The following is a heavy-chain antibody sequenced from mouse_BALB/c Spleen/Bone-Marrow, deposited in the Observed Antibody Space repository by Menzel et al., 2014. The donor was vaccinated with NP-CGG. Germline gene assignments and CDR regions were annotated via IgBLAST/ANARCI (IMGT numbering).Heavy chain of an antibody. V-gene: IGHV1S126*01. J-gene: IGHJ4*01. D-gene: IGHD1-2*01. CDR1: GYSFTSYW. CDR2: IDPSDSET. CDR3: ARDGITTATYYYAMDY. Sequence: VQLQQSGPQLVRPGASVKISCEASGYSFTSYWMHWVKQRPGQGLEWIGMIDPSDSETRLNQKFKDKATLTVDKSSSTAYMQLSSPTSEDSAVYYCARDGITTATYYYAMDYWGQGTSVTVSS.